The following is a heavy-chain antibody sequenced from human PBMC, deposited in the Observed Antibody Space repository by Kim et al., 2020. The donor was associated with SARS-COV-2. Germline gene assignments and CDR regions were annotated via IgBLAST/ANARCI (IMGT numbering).Heavy chain of an antibody. CDR2: IGQDGSRK. CDR3: ASTSLYVSGAYEDY. Sequence: GGSLRLSCAASGFTFSTYWMTWARQVPGKGLEWVGNIGQDGSRKNYVDSVKGRFTISRDNAKNALYLQMNNLGAEDTAVFYCASTSLYVSGAYEDYWGQGTLVTVSS. D-gene: IGHD3-22*01. V-gene: IGHV3-7*01. CDR1: GFTFSTYW. J-gene: IGHJ4*02.